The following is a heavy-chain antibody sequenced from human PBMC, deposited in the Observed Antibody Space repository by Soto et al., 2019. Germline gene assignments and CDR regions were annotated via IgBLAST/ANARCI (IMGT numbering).Heavy chain of an antibody. CDR3: ATHSVVRWYPPRYYGMDV. CDR1: GYTFTSYG. Sequence: QVPLVQSGAEVKKPGASVKVSCKASGYTFTSYGISWVRQAPGQGLEWMGWISAYNGNTNYAQKLQGRVTMTTDTSTSTAYMELRSLRSDDTAVYYCATHSVVRWYPPRYYGMDVWGQGTTVTVSS. V-gene: IGHV1-18*01. D-gene: IGHD2-15*01. CDR2: ISAYNGNT. J-gene: IGHJ6*02.